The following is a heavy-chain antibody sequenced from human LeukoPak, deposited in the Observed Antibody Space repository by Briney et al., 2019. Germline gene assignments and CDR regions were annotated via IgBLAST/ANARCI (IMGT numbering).Heavy chain of an antibody. CDR2: ISGSGGST. J-gene: IGHJ6*02. D-gene: IGHD2-2*01. CDR1: GFTFSSYA. V-gene: IGHV3-23*01. CDR3: AKDRPGSISLYYYYGMDV. Sequence: GGSLRLSCAASGFTFSSYAMSWVRQAPGKGLEWGSAISGSGGSTYYADSVKGRFTISRDNSKNTLYLQMNSLRAEDTAVYYCAKDRPGSISLYYYYGMDVWGQGTTVTVSS.